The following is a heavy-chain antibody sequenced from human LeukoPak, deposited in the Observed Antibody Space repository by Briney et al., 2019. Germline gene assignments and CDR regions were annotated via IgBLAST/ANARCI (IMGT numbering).Heavy chain of an antibody. CDR1: GFTFDDYA. V-gene: IGHV3-43*02. Sequence: GGSLRLSCAASGFTFDDYAMHWVRQAPGKGLEWVSLVSGDGVSTYYADSVNGRFTISRDSSKNSLYLQMNSLRTEDTAWYYCAKSLTVVTPPPDYWGQGTLVTVSS. J-gene: IGHJ4*02. CDR3: AKSLTVVTPPPDY. D-gene: IGHD4-23*01. CDR2: VSGDGVST.